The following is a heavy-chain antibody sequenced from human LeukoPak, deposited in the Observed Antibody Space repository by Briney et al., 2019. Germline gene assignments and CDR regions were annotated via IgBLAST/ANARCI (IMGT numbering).Heavy chain of an antibody. J-gene: IGHJ4*02. Sequence: GGSLRLSCAASGFTFNVYSMNWVRQAPGKGLEWVAFIRYDGSNKYYADSVKGRFTISRDNSKNTLYLQMNSLRVEDTAVYYCATLPYYYDSSGSYYFDYWGQGTLVTVSS. D-gene: IGHD3-22*01. CDR1: GFTFNVYS. V-gene: IGHV3-30*02. CDR3: ATLPYYYDSSGSYYFDY. CDR2: IRYDGSNK.